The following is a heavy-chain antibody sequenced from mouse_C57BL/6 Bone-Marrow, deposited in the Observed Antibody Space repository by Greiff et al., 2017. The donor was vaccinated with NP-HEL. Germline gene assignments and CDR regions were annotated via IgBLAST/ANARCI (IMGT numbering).Heavy chain of an antibody. J-gene: IGHJ2*01. CDR2: ISSGGSYT. Sequence: EVNVVESGGDLVKPGGSLKLSCAASGFTFSSYGMSWVRQTPDKRLEWVATISSGGSYTYYPDSVKGRFTITRDNAKNTLYLQMSSLKSEDTAMYYCARRDWQYFDYWGQGTTLTVSS. CDR3: ARRDWQYFDY. CDR1: GFTFSSYG. V-gene: IGHV5-6*02. D-gene: IGHD4-1*01.